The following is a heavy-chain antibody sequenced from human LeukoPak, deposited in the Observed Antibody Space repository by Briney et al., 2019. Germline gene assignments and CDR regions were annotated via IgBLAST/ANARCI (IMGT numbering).Heavy chain of an antibody. D-gene: IGHD3-3*01. J-gene: IGHJ4*02. CDR1: GYTFTSYG. CDR2: ISAYNGNT. V-gene: IGHV1-18*01. CDR3: ARVYDFWSEFDY. Sequence: ASAKVSCKASGYTFTSYGISWVRQAPGQGLEWMGWISAYNGNTNYAQKLQGRVTMTTDTSTSTAYMELRSLRSDDTAVYYCARVYDFWSEFDYWGQGTLVTVSS.